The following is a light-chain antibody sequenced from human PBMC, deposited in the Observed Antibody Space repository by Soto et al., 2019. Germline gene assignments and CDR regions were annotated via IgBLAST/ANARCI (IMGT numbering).Light chain of an antibody. CDR1: TSDIGFYDY. CDR2: EVT. V-gene: IGLV2-8*01. Sequence: QSALTQPASVSGSPGQSLTISCTGTTSDIGFYDYVSWYQQYPGKAPRLIIYEVTKRPSGVPDRFSGSKSDSTASLTVSGLQAEDEAVYYCSSYTGSTNLVVFGGGTKLTVL. J-gene: IGLJ2*01. CDR3: SSYTGSTNLVV.